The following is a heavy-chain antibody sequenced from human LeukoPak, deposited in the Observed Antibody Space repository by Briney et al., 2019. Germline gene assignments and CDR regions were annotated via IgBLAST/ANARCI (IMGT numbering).Heavy chain of an antibody. Sequence: QPGGSLRLSCTASGYPFSSYAMTWVRQAPGGGLEWVSAISGSGANTYYADSVKGRFAASRDNSKDTLYLQMRSLRAEDTAVYYCARGRSGYGPFDAFDIWGHGTWVTVSS. CDR1: GYPFSSYA. CDR3: ARGRSGYGPFDAFDI. D-gene: IGHD3-22*01. V-gene: IGHV3-23*01. J-gene: IGHJ3*02. CDR2: ISGSGANT.